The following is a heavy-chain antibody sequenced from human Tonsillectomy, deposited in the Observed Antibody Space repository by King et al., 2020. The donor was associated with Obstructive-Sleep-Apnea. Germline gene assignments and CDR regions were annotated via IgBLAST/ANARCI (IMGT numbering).Heavy chain of an antibody. D-gene: IGHD6-13*01. CDR3: ARAYSTYWREEGLDY. CDR1: GYTFTGYY. Sequence: QLVQSGAEVKKPGASVKVSCKASGYTFTGYYMHWVRQAPGQGLEWMGWVNPNSGGTNFAQKFQGRVTMTRDTSINTAYMELNRLRSDDTAVYYCARAYSTYWREEGLDYWGQGTLVTVSS. V-gene: IGHV1-2*02. CDR2: VNPNSGGT. J-gene: IGHJ4*02.